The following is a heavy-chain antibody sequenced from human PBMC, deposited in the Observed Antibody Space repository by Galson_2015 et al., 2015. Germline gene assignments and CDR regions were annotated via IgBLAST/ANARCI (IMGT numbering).Heavy chain of an antibody. D-gene: IGHD5-18*01. CDR1: GFSFENYE. J-gene: IGHJ4*02. Sequence: SLRLCGAASGFSFENYEMNWVRQAPGKGLEWGSYISGSGSNIYYADSVKGRFTVSRDNANNLVHLQMNSLRAEDTAVYYCVRDPSTSLVAYWGQGTLVTVSS. CDR3: VRDPSTSLVAY. V-gene: IGHV3-48*03. CDR2: ISGSGSNI.